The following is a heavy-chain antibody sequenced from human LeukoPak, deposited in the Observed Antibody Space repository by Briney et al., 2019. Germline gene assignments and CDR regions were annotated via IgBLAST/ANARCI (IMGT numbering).Heavy chain of an antibody. J-gene: IGHJ3*02. CDR1: GYTFTGYY. V-gene: IGHV1-2*02. D-gene: IGHD3-22*01. CDR2: INPNSGGT. CDR3: ARAHYYDSSGYYIPDAFDI. Sequence: GASVKVSCKASGYTFTGYYMHWVRQAPGQGLEWMGWINPNSGGTNYAQKFQGRVTMTRDTSISTAYMELSRLRSDDTAVYYCARAHYYDSSGYYIPDAFDIWGQGTMVTVSS.